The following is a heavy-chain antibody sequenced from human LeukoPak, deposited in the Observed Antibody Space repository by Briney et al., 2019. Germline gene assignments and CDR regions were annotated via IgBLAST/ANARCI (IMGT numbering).Heavy chain of an antibody. Sequence: GASVKVSCKTSGHSMNTFGITWVRQAPGQGLEWIGWMSSDNGNTNYADKFQGRVTITRDTSRTTVYMELRSLRSDDTAVYFCANVAKGRYFFYYMDVWGAGTTVTVSS. CDR2: MSSDNGNT. CDR3: ANVAKGRYFFYYMDV. CDR1: GHSMNTFG. J-gene: IGHJ6*03. V-gene: IGHV1-18*01. D-gene: IGHD5-12*01.